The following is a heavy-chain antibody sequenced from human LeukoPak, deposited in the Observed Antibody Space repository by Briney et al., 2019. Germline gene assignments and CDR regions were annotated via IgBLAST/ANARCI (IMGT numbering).Heavy chain of an antibody. CDR3: ARGGSRSSGAFDI. D-gene: IGHD6-13*01. J-gene: IGHJ3*02. V-gene: IGHV1-2*02. Sequence: ASVKVSCKASGYTFTGYYLHWVRQAPGQGLEWVVWINPNNGGTNYAQTFQGRVTMTRDTSISTAYVELSRLRFDDTAVYYCARGGSRSSGAFDIWGQGTMVTVSS. CDR2: INPNNGGT. CDR1: GYTFTGYY.